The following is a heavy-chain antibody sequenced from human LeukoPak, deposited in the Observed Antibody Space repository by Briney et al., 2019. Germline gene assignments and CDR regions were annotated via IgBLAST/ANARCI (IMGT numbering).Heavy chain of an antibody. CDR1: GGSISSSNW. D-gene: IGHD6-13*01. Sequence: ASGTLSLTCAVSGGSISSSNWWSWVRQPPGKGLEWIGEIYHSGSTNYNPSLKSRDTISVDKSKNQFSLKLSSVTAADTAVYYCAREHIAAAGPNTIDYWGQGTLVTVSS. J-gene: IGHJ4*02. CDR2: IYHSGST. V-gene: IGHV4-4*02. CDR3: AREHIAAAGPNTIDY.